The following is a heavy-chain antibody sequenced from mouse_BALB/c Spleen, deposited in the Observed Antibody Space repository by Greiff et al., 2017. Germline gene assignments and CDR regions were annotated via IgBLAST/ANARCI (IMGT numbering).Heavy chain of an antibody. V-gene: IGHV1-55*01. Sequence: QVQLKQSGAELVKPGTSVKLSCKASGYNFTSYWINWVKLRPGQGLEWIGDIYPGSGSTNYNEKFKSKATLTVDTSSSTAYMQLSSLASEDSALYYCARDYGYVWFAYWGQGTLVTVSA. D-gene: IGHD1-2*01. J-gene: IGHJ3*01. CDR1: GYNFTSYW. CDR3: ARDYGYVWFAY. CDR2: IYPGSGST.